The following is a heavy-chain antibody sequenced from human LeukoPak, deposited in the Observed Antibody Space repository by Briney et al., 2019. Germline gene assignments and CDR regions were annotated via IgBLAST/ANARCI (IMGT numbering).Heavy chain of an antibody. CDR1: GFTFDDYA. J-gene: IGHJ3*02. Sequence: GGTLRLSCAASGFTFDDYAMNWVRQSPGQGLEWFSLIGGDGGSTDYVNSVKGRFTITRDKSKNSLYLQMNSLRTEDTALYYCPKGKRRRWLLLLDAFDIWGQGTMVTVSS. V-gene: IGHV3-43*02. CDR3: PKGKRRRWLLLLDAFDI. CDR2: IGGDGGST. D-gene: IGHD3-22*01.